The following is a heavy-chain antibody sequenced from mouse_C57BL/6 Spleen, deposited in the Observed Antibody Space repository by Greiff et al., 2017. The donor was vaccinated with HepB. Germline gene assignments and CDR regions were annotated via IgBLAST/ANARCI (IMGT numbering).Heavy chain of an antibody. V-gene: IGHV1-18*01. CDR3: ARGGMRGFAY. J-gene: IGHJ3*01. CDR2: INPNNGGT. CDR1: GYTFTDYN. Sequence: EVQLQQSGPELVKPGASVKIPCKASGYTFTDYNMDWVKQSHGKSLEWIGDINPNNGGTIYNQKFKGKATLTVDQSSSTAYMELRSLTSEDTAVYYCARGGMRGFAYWGQGTLVTVSA.